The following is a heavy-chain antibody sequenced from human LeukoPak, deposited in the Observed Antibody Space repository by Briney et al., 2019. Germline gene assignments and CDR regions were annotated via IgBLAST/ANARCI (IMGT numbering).Heavy chain of an antibody. J-gene: IGHJ4*02. CDR1: GGSFSGYY. CDR3: ARGLSTIRY. V-gene: IGHV4-34*01. Sequence: SETLSLTCAVYGGSFSGYYWSWIRQPPGKGLEWIGEINHSGSTNYNPSLKSRVTISVDTSKNQFSLKLSSVTAAGTAVYYCARGLSTIRYWGQGTLVTVSS. D-gene: IGHD5-24*01. CDR2: INHSGST.